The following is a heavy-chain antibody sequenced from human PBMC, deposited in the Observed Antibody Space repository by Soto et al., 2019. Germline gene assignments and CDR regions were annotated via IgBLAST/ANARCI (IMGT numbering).Heavy chain of an antibody. Sequence: SVKVSCKASGGTFSSYAISWVRQAPGQGLEWMGGIIPIFGTANYAQKFQGRVTITADKSTSTAYMELSSLRSEDTAVYYCVLGGTSHYYYYGMDVWGQGTTVTVSS. CDR2: IIPIFGTA. CDR3: VLGGTSHYYYYGMDV. V-gene: IGHV1-69*06. J-gene: IGHJ6*02. CDR1: GGTFSSYA.